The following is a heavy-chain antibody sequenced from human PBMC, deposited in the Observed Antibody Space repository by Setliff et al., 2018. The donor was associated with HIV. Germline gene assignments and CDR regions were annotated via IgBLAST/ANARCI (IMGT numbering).Heavy chain of an antibody. CDR2: TYQGAYT. Sequence: SETLSLTCAIFGASVNDRNWWAWIRQSPGGGLEWIGETYQGAYTNYNTSLTGRISVSVDKTGNRFFLELTSVTAADTAFYYCARAFLLVPAARDYYYYMDVWGKGTTVTVSS. D-gene: IGHD2-2*01. V-gene: IGHV4-4*02. CDR3: ARAFLLVPAARDYYYYMDV. J-gene: IGHJ6*03. CDR1: GASVNDRNW.